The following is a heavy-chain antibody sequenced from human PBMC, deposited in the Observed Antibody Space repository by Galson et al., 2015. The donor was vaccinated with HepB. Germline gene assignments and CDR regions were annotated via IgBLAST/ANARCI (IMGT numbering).Heavy chain of an antibody. CDR3: ATSSWTESHRPDY. V-gene: IGHV3-23*01. J-gene: IGHJ4*02. CDR1: GFTFSSYS. CDR2: ISSGGGSK. Sequence: SLRLSCAASGFTFSSYSMSWVRQAPGRGLEWVSSISSGGGSKYYADSVKGRFTISRDNSKDTLYVQMSSLRAEDTAIYYCATSSWTESHRPDYWGQGTLVTVSS. D-gene: IGHD3/OR15-3a*01.